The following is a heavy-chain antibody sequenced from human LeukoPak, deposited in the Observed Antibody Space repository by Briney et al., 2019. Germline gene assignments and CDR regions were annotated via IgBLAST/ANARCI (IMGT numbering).Heavy chain of an antibody. CDR3: ARDGAYLKKGYYSRPGSDYDDYGMDV. Sequence: PGRSLRLSCAASGFTFSNCGMHWVRQTPDKELERLTFIRYDGGKRYSADSLKGRFTVSRDNSKTTLYLQMNSLRAEDTAVYYCARDGAYLKKGYYSRPGSDYDDYGMDVWGQGTTVTVSS. V-gene: IGHV3-30*02. J-gene: IGHJ6*02. D-gene: IGHD3-10*01. CDR2: IRYDGGKR. CDR1: GFTFSNCG.